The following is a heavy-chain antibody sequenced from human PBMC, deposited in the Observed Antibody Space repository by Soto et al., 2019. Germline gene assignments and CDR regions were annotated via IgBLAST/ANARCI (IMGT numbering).Heavy chain of an antibody. CDR3: ASGLSSSYLSWAAFDS. J-gene: IGHJ5*02. CDR2: INHSGST. V-gene: IGHV4-34*01. CDR1: GGSFSGYY. Sequence: SETLSLTCAVYGGSFSGYYWSWIRHPPGKVLEWIGEINHSGSTNYNPSLKSRVTISVDTSKNQFSLKLSSVTAADTAVYSCASGLSSSYLSWAAFDSWGAGRMVTV. D-gene: IGHD6-6*01.